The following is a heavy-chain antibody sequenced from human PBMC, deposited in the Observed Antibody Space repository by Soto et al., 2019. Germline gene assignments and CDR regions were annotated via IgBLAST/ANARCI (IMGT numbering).Heavy chain of an antibody. CDR2: ITAYNGNT. Sequence: QVQLVQSGAEVKKPGASVMVSCKASGYIFTSYGISWVRQAPGQGLEWMGWITAYNGNTNYAQKLQGRVTMSTDTXRTTAYMELKSLRSDDTAVYYCARGGVGGTSGWFDPWGQGTLVTVSS. V-gene: IGHV1-18*01. D-gene: IGHD1-26*01. CDR3: ARGGVGGTSGWFDP. J-gene: IGHJ5*02. CDR1: GYIFTSYG.